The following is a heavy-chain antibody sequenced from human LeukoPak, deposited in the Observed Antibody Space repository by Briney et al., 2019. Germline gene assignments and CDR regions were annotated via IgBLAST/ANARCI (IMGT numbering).Heavy chain of an antibody. Sequence: GGSLRLSCAASVFTFRTYTMNWVRQAPGKGLEWVSCISSGGTYIYYADSVKGRFTISRDNAKNSLYLQMNSLRAEDTAVYYCAREGADAFDIWGQGTMVSVSS. CDR1: VFTFRTYT. D-gene: IGHD1-26*01. V-gene: IGHV3-21*01. J-gene: IGHJ3*02. CDR2: ISSGGTYI. CDR3: AREGADAFDI.